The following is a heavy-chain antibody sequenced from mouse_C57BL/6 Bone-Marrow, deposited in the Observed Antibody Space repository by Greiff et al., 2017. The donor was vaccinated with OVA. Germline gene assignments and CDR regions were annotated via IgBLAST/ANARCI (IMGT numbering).Heavy chain of an antibody. D-gene: IGHD1-1*01. J-gene: IGHJ3*01. V-gene: IGHV14-4*01. CDR1: GFNIKDDY. CDR2: IDPENGDT. CDR3: TTLYYYGAWFAY. Sequence: EVQLQQSGAELVRPGASVKLSCTASGFNIKDDYMHLVKQRPEQGLEWIGWIDPENGDTEYASKFQGKATITADTSSNTAYLQLSSLTSEDTAVYYCTTLYYYGAWFAYWGQGTLVTVSA.